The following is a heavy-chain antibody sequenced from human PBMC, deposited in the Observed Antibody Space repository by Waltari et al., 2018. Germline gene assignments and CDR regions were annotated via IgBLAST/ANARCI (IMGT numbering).Heavy chain of an antibody. V-gene: IGHV3-23*01. CDR1: GFSFMGFA. CDR3: AKGSRGYTNYFFDS. J-gene: IGHJ4*02. Sequence: EVQLLESAGGLVQPGEALRLSCAASGFSFMGFAMTWVRQAPGGGLECVASISGSGATPVYADSVKGRFTIVRDNSRDTVYLQMNSLTVDDSAVYYCAKGSRGYTNYFFDSWGQGTLVSVSS. D-gene: IGHD3-16*02. CDR2: ISGSGATP.